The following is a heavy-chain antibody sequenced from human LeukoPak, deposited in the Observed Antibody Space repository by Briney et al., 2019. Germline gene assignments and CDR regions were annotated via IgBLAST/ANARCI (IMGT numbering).Heavy chain of an antibody. V-gene: IGHV3-33*06. Sequence: GRSLRLSCAASGFTFSSYGMHWVRQAPGKGLEWVAVIWYGGSNKYYADSVKGRFTISRDNSKNTLYLQMNSLRAEDTAVYYCAKYCSSTSCYGGLDYWGQGTLVTVSS. CDR1: GFTFSSYG. J-gene: IGHJ4*02. CDR3: AKYCSSTSCYGGLDY. D-gene: IGHD2-2*01. CDR2: IWYGGSNK.